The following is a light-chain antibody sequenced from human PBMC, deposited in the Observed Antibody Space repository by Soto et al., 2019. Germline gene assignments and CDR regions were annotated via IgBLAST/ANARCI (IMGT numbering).Light chain of an antibody. J-gene: IGLJ2*01. CDR3: SSFATGTMVV. CDR2: EVH. V-gene: IGLV2-14*01. Sequence: QSALTQPASVSGSLGQSITISCTGSSSDVGGFDHVSWYQLYPGNAPKLIIYEVHNRPSGVSGRFSGSKSGNTASLTISGLQAEDDADYFCSSFATGTMVVFGGGTKLTVL. CDR1: SSDVGGFDH.